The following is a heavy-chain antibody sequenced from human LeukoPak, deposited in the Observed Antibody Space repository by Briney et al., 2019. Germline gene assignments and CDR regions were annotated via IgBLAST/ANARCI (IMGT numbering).Heavy chain of an antibody. CDR3: ARETSLAGFASGLGFNY. CDR2: IYTSGST. D-gene: IGHD6-19*01. V-gene: IGHV4-4*07. Sequence: KASETLSLTCTVSGGSISSYYWSWIRQPAGKGLEWIGRIYTSGSTNYNPSLKSRVTMSIDTSKNHFSLKLTSVTAADTATYYCARETSLAGFASGLGFNYWGQGILVTVSS. CDR1: GGSISSYY. J-gene: IGHJ4*02.